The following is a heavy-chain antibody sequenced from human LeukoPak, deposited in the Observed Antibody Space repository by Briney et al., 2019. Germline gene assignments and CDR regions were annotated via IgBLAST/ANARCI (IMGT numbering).Heavy chain of an antibody. J-gene: IGHJ4*02. V-gene: IGHV3-7*04. CDR1: GFPFSSYW. D-gene: IGHD5-24*01. CDR3: TRVGYIDEGIDY. CDR2: IKQDGSKK. Sequence: QPGGSLRLSCVASGFPFSSYWMTWVRQAPGKGLEWVANIKQDGSKKSYVDSVKGRFTISRHNAKNSLYLQMNSLRAEDTAIYYCTRVGYIDEGIDYWGQGTLVTVSS.